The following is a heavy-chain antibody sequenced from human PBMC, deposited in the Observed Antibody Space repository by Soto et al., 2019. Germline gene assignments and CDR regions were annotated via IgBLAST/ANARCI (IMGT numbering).Heavy chain of an antibody. CDR2: IKSKTDGGTT. CDR3: TTVCDFRYYYYMDV. Sequence: GGSLRLSCATSGFTFSNAWMSWVRQAPGKGLEWVGRIKSKTDGGTTDYAAPVKGRFTISRDDSKNTLYLQMNSLKTEDTAVYYCTTVCDFRYYYYMDVWGKGTTVTVSS. V-gene: IGHV3-15*01. J-gene: IGHJ6*03. CDR1: GFTFSNAW. D-gene: IGHD2-21*01.